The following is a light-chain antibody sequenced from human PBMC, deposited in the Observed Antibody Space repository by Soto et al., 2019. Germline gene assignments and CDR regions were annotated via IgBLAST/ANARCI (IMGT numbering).Light chain of an antibody. V-gene: IGKV1-5*03. Sequence: DIQMTQSPSTLSASVGDRLTITCRASQSVGTSLAWYQQKAGIAPKLRIYQASSLKNGVPSRFSGSGSGTEFTLTISSLQPDDFATYYCQQYNTYRTFGQGTKVEIK. CDR3: QQYNTYRT. CDR2: QAS. CDR1: QSVGTS. J-gene: IGKJ1*01.